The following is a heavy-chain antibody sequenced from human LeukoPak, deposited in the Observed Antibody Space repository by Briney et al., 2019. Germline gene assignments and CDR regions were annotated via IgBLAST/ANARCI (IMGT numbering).Heavy chain of an antibody. J-gene: IGHJ6*02. Sequence: PSETLSLTCTVSGGSISRDYWSWIRQPAGKGLEWSGRIYTSGGTNYNPSLKSRVTMSVDTSKNQFSLKLSSVPAADTAVYYCAREWARYQPKPYYYYYYGMDVWGQGTTVTVSS. D-gene: IGHD2-2*01. CDR3: AREWARYQPKPYYYYYYGMDV. CDR1: GGSISRDY. CDR2: IYTSGGT. V-gene: IGHV4-4*07.